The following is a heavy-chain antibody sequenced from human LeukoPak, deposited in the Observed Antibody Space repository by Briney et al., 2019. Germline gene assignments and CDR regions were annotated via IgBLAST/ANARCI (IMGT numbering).Heavy chain of an antibody. Sequence: GGSLRLSCAASGFTFSSYSMNWVRQAPGKGLEWVSSISSSSSYIYYADSVKGRFTISTDNAKNSLYLQMNSLRAEDTAVYYCARDQWLQSYYYMDVWGKGTTVTISS. CDR3: ARDQWLQSYYYMDV. D-gene: IGHD5-24*01. V-gene: IGHV3-21*01. J-gene: IGHJ6*03. CDR2: ISSSSSYI. CDR1: GFTFSSYS.